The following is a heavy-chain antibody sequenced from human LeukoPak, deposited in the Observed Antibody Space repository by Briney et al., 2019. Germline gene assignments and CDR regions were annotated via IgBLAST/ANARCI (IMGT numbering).Heavy chain of an antibody. Sequence: GASVKVSCKASGGTFSSYAISWVRQAPGQGLEWMGGIIPIFGTANYAQKFQGRVTITADESTSTAYMELSSLRSEDTAVYYGARDKRGFGVVIPYYYYYYMDVWGKGTTVTVSS. CDR1: GGTFSSYA. D-gene: IGHD3-3*01. CDR2: IIPIFGTA. J-gene: IGHJ6*03. V-gene: IGHV1-69*13. CDR3: ARDKRGFGVVIPYYYYYYMDV.